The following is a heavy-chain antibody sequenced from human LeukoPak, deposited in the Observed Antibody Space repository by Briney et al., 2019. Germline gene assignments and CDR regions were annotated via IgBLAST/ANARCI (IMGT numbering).Heavy chain of an antibody. J-gene: IGHJ4*02. CDR2: INTDGSRT. CDR1: GFTFSSYW. V-gene: IGHV3-74*01. D-gene: IGHD6-19*01. CDR3: ARGLAVAGYDY. Sequence: GGSLRLSCAASGFTFSSYWMHWVRQAPGKGLVWVSCINTDGSRTSYADSVKGRFTISRDNAKNTLYLQMNSLRAEDTAVYYCARGLAVAGYDYWGQGTLVTVSS.